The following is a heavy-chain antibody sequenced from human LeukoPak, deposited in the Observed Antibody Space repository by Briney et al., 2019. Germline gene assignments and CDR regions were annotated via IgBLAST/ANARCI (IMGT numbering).Heavy chain of an antibody. D-gene: IGHD3-3*01. CDR1: GGSFSDSY. Sequence: PSETLSLTCAVYGGSFSDSYWAWIHQPPGKGLEWIGEINHSGNTNCNPSLKSRVTISVDTAKSQFSLKLSSVTAADTAVYYCASRISYDFWSGYYGPQYYFDYWGQGTLVTVSS. CDR3: ASRISYDFWSGYYGPQYYFDY. CDR2: INHSGNT. J-gene: IGHJ4*02. V-gene: IGHV4-34*01.